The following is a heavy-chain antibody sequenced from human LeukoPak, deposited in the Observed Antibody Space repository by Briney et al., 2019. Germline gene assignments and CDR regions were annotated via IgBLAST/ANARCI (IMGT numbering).Heavy chain of an antibody. J-gene: IGHJ6*02. D-gene: IGHD6-13*01. CDR2: ISGSGGSA. Sequence: PGGSLRLSCAASGFTFSSYAMTWVRQAPGKGLEWVSHISGSGGSAYYADSVKGRSTISRDNSKNTLYLQMNSLRAEDTAVYYCAKGLTMSEYSSSWYLYGMDVWGQGTTVTVSS. V-gene: IGHV3-23*01. CDR1: GFTFSSYA. CDR3: AKGLTMSEYSSSWYLYGMDV.